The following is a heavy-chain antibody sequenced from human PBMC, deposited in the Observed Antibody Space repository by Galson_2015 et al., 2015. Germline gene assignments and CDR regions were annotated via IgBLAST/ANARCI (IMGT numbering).Heavy chain of an antibody. Sequence: SLRLSCAASGFTFSSYWMSWVRQAPGKGLEWVANIKQDGSEKYYVDSVKGRFTISRDNAKNPLYLQMNSLRAEDTAVYYCARGGGHYDSSGYYLPDRWGQGTLVTVSS. J-gene: IGHJ5*02. V-gene: IGHV3-7*01. CDR3: ARGGGHYDSSGYYLPDR. CDR2: IKQDGSEK. CDR1: GFTFSSYW. D-gene: IGHD3-22*01.